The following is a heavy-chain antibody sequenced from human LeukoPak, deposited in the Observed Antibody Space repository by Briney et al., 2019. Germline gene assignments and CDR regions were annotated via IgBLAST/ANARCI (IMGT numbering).Heavy chain of an antibody. V-gene: IGHV5-51*01. Sequence: GESLKISCEGSGYTFTSYWIAWVRQMPGKGLEWMGIIYPGDSDTRYSPSFQGQVTISADKSISTAYLQWSSLKASDTAIYYCARHETGPYFDYWGQGTLVTVSS. CDR1: GYTFTSYW. CDR2: IYPGDSDT. J-gene: IGHJ4*02. D-gene: IGHD1-1*01. CDR3: ARHETGPYFDY.